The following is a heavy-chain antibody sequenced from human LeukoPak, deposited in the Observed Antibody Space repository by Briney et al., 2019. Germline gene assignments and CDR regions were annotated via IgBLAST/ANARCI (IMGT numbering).Heavy chain of an antibody. CDR1: GFTFEEHG. Sequence: PGGSLRLSCAASGFTFEEHGMSWVRQAPGKGLEWVSGINWNGGSTGYGESAKGRFTISRDNAKNSLYLQMNSLRAEDTAVYYCARGRGWLSLPRDLYFDYWGQGTLVTVSS. V-gene: IGHV3-20*04. D-gene: IGHD3-22*01. J-gene: IGHJ4*02. CDR3: ARGRGWLSLPRDLYFDY. CDR2: INWNGGST.